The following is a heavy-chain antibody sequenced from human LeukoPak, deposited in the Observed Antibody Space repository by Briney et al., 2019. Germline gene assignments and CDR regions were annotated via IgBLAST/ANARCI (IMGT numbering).Heavy chain of an antibody. V-gene: IGHV1-69*04. CDR1: GGTFSSYA. CDR3: ARDLPPDYGGNSGY. D-gene: IGHD4-23*01. J-gene: IGHJ4*02. CDR2: IIPILGIA. Sequence: SVKVSCKASGGTFSSYAISWVRQAPGQGLEWMGRIIPILGIANYAQKFQGRVTITADKSTSTAYMELSSLRSEDTAVYYCARDLPPDYGGNSGYWGQGTLVTVSS.